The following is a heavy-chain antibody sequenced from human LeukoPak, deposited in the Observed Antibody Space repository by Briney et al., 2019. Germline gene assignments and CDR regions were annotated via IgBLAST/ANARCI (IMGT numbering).Heavy chain of an antibody. V-gene: IGHV3-7*03. J-gene: IGHJ4*02. D-gene: IGHD6-13*01. CDR1: AFSFGTYW. Sequence: GGSLRLSCVASAFSFGTYWMTWVRQAPGKGLEWVANIKEDGSEKYYVDSVKGRFTMSRDNAENSLYLQMNSLKTEDTAVYYCARVYSSSWDGSYFDYWGQGTLVTVSS. CDR3: ARVYSSSWDGSYFDY. CDR2: IKEDGSEK.